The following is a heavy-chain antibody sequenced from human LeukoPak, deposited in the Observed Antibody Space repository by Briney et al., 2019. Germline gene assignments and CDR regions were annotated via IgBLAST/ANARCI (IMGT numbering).Heavy chain of an antibody. V-gene: IGHV3-48*02. CDR2: ISSSSSSK. CDR3: AREGRYSSPWAFDI. J-gene: IGHJ3*02. CDR1: GFTFSAYS. Sequence: GGSLRLSCAASGFTFSAYSMYWVRQAPGKGLEWISYISSSSSSKYYADSVKCRFTISRDNAKNSLYLQMNSLRDEDTAVYYCAREGRYSSPWAFDIWGQGTMVTVSS. D-gene: IGHD5-18*01.